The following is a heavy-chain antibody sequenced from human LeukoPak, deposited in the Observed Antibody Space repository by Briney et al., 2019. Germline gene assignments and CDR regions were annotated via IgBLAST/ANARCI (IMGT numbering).Heavy chain of an antibody. D-gene: IGHD4-23*01. CDR1: GGTFSSYA. CDR3: ARERGELPALFDY. J-gene: IGHJ4*02. V-gene: IGHV1-69*04. CDR2: IIPILGIA. Sequence: ASVKVSCKASGGTFSSYAISWVRQAPGQGLEWMGRIIPILGIANYAQKFQGRVTITADKSTSTAYMELGSLRSEDTAVYYCARERGELPALFDYWGQGTLVTVSS.